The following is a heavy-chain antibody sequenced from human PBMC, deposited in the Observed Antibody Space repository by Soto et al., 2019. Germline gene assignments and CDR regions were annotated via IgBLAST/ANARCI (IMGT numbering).Heavy chain of an antibody. J-gene: IGHJ6*02. CDR3: SRKGGYSYGYHYYYGMDV. CDR1: GYSFSNFY. V-gene: IGHV1-2*02. Sequence: GASVKVSCKPSGYSFSNFYVHWVRQAPGQGLEWMGWINPNSGGTNYAQKFQGRVTMTRDTSISTAYMELSRLRSDDTAVYYCSRKGGYSYGYHYYYGMDVWGQGTTVTVSS. CDR2: INPNSGGT. D-gene: IGHD5-18*01.